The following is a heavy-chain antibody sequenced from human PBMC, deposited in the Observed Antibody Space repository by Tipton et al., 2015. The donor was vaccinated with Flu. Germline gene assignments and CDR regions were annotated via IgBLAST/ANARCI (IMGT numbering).Heavy chain of an antibody. CDR2: IIPVFGPI. CDR1: GGTFTTYT. Sequence: QVQLVQSGAEVKKPGSSVKVSCKASGGTFTTYTLNWVRQAPGQGLEWMGGIIPVFGPIDYAQKFQGRVTITADEYTTTAYMELSSLRSEDTAVYYGARGRVPDDAFDIWGQGSMVTISS. V-gene: IGHV1-69*12. CDR3: ARGRVPDDAFDI. J-gene: IGHJ3*02.